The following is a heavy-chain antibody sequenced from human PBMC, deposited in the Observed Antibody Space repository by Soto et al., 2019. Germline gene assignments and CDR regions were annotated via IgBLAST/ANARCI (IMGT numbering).Heavy chain of an antibody. Sequence: SQTLSLTCAISGDSISANSVAWNWIRQSPSRGLEWLGRTYYRSKWYSDYAVSVKSRITINPDTSKNQLSLHLNSVTPDDTAVYYCARVVGTPWGWFDPWGQGTLVTVSS. CDR1: GDSISANSVA. V-gene: IGHV6-1*01. CDR3: ARVVGTPWGWFDP. CDR2: TYYRSKWYS. D-gene: IGHD2-15*01. J-gene: IGHJ5*02.